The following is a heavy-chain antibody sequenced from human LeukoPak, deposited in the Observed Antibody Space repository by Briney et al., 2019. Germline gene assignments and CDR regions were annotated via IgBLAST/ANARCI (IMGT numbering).Heavy chain of an antibody. CDR2: INPNSGGT. D-gene: IGHD3-22*01. J-gene: IGHJ4*02. CDR3: ARDRRVYYDSSGYSWWSFDY. Sequence: GASVKVSCKASGYTFTGYYMHWVRQAPGQGLEWMGWINPNSGGTNYAQKFQGRVTMPRDTSISTAYMELSRLRSDDTAVYYCARDRRVYYDSSGYSWWSFDYWGQGTLVTVSS. CDR1: GYTFTGYY. V-gene: IGHV1-2*02.